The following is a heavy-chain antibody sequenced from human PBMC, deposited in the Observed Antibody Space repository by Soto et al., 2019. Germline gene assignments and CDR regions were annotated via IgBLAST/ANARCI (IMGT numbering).Heavy chain of an antibody. Sequence: QITLKESGPTLVKPTQTLTLTCTFSGFSLSTSGVGVGWIRQPPGKALEWLALIYWDDDKRYSPSLKSRLTITKDTSKNQVVLTMTNMDPVDTATYYCAHSYCSSTSCYRGFDYWGQGTLVTVSS. CDR2: IYWDDDK. J-gene: IGHJ4*02. CDR3: AHSYCSSTSCYRGFDY. D-gene: IGHD2-2*01. CDR1: GFSLSTSGVG. V-gene: IGHV2-5*02.